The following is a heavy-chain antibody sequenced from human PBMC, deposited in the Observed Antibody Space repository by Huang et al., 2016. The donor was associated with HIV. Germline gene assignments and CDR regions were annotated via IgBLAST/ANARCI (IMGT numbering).Heavy chain of an antibody. D-gene: IGHD3-22*01. V-gene: IGHV2-5*02. CDR1: GFSLSTSGVG. CDR3: AHEGPYYYDSKGFDT. J-gene: IGHJ4*02. CDR2: IYWDDDK. Sequence: QITLKESGPTLVKPTQTLTLTCIFSGFSLSTSGVGVGWIRQPPGKALEWRARIYWDDDKRYSPSLNGRLTITKDTAKNLVVLTMTNMYPGDTATYYCAHEGPYYYDSKGFDTWGQGTLVTVSS.